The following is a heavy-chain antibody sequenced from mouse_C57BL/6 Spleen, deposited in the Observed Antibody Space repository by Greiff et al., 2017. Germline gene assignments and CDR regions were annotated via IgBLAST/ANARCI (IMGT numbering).Heavy chain of an antibody. Sequence: VQLVESGPGLVQPSQSLSITCTVSGFSLTSYGVHWVRQSPGKGLEWLGVIWSGGSTDYNAAFISRLSISKDNSKSQVFFKMNSLQADDTAIYYCASYDGYYYAMDYWGQGTSVTVSS. J-gene: IGHJ4*01. CDR3: ASYDGYYYAMDY. CDR2: IWSGGST. CDR1: GFSLTSYG. D-gene: IGHD2-3*01. V-gene: IGHV2-2*01.